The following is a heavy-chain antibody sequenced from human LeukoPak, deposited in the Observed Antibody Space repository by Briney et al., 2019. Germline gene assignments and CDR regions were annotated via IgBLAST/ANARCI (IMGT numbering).Heavy chain of an antibody. CDR2: ISDSGGRT. V-gene: IGHV3-23*01. J-gene: IGHJ4*02. CDR3: AKQVFGSSGSFYRFDY. Sequence: GSLRLSCAASGFSFSSYAMSWVRQAPGKGLEWVSSISDSGGRTYFADSVNGRFTISRDNSKNTLYLQLDSLRAEDTAVYYCAKQVFGSSGSFYRFDYWGQGALVTVSS. CDR1: GFSFSSYA. D-gene: IGHD3-22*01.